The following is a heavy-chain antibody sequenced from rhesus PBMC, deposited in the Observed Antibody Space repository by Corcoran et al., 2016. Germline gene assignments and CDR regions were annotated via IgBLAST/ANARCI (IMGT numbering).Heavy chain of an antibody. J-gene: IGHJ6*01. CDR3: ARDSSGWDYGLDS. Sequence: QVQLQESGPGLVKPSETLSLTCAVSGGSISSNYWSWIRQAPGKGLEWIGRIYGSGGTTDYTPSLNVLVTIAPDTAKNQFSLKLSSVAAADTAVYYCARDSSGWDYGLDSWGQGVVVTVSS. D-gene: IGHD6-31*01. CDR1: GGSISSNY. V-gene: IGHV4-160*01. CDR2: IYGSGGTT.